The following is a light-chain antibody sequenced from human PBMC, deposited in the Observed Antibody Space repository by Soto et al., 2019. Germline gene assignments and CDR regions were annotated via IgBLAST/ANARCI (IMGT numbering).Light chain of an antibody. V-gene: IGKV3-20*01. J-gene: IGKJ2*01. CDR1: QSVSSSY. CDR2: GAS. Sequence: EIVLTQSPGTLSLSPGERATLSCRASQSVSSSYLAWYQQKPGQAPRLLIYGASSRSTGLHDRFSGSGSGTDFTLSISRLEPEDYAVYYCQQYGSSPMYTFGQGTKLEIK. CDR3: QQYGSSPMYT.